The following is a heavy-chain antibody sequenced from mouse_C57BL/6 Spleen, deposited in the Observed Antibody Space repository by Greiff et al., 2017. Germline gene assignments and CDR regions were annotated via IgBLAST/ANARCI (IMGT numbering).Heavy chain of an antibody. J-gene: IGHJ1*03. Sequence: VQLVESGAELVRPGASVTLSCKASGYTFTDYEMHWVKQTPVHGLEWIGAIDPETGGTAYNQKFKGKAILTADKSSSTAYMELRSLTSEDSAVYYCTRRDYGSTHYWYFDVWGTGTTVTVSS. CDR1: GYTFTDYE. CDR2: IDPETGGT. CDR3: TRRDYGSTHYWYFDV. V-gene: IGHV1-15*01. D-gene: IGHD1-1*01.